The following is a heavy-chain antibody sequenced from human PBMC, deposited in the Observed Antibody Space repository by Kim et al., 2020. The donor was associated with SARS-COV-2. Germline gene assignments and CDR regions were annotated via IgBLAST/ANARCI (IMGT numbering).Heavy chain of an antibody. Sequence: ASVKVSCKASGYTFTGYYMHWVRQAPGQGLEWMGWINPNSGGTNYAQKFQGRVTMTRDTSISTAYMELSRLRSDDTAVYYCARVVRDIVVVPAAMGYYNMDVWGKGTTVTVSS. CDR3: ARVVRDIVVVPAAMGYYNMDV. J-gene: IGHJ6*03. V-gene: IGHV1-2*02. CDR1: GYTFTGYY. CDR2: INPNSGGT. D-gene: IGHD2-2*01.